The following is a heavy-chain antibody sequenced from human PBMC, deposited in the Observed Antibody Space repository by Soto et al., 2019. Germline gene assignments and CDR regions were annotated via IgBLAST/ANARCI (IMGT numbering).Heavy chain of an antibody. CDR3: ARAVIGYCSSTSCPGDY. Sequence: GESLKISCKGSGYSFAGYWITWVRQKPGKGLEWMGRIDPTDSTTTYSPSFQGQVTISADKSISTAYLQWSSLKASDTAMYYCARAVIGYCSSTSCPGDYWGQGTLVTVSS. CDR1: GYSFAGYW. D-gene: IGHD2-2*01. CDR2: IDPTDSTT. J-gene: IGHJ4*02. V-gene: IGHV5-10-1*04.